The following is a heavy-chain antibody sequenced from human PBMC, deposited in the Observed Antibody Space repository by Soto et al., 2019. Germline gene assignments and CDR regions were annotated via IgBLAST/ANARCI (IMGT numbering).Heavy chain of an antibody. Sequence: GGSVRLSCAASGFKFSNYAMSWVRQAPGKGLEWVSLLSATGGGTYYADSVKGRFTISRDNSHNTLYLQVHSLTAEDTAVYYCAKDRRAGGNSAFYFDFWGQGAQVTVSS. D-gene: IGHD3-16*01. CDR3: AKDRRAGGNSAFYFDF. J-gene: IGHJ4*02. CDR1: GFKFSNYA. V-gene: IGHV3-23*01. CDR2: LSATGGGT.